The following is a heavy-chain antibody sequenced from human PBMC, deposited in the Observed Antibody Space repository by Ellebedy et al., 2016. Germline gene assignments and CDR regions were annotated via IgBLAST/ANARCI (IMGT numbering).Heavy chain of an antibody. V-gene: IGHV3-72*01. CDR3: ARNERYCSDVSCFIEH. Sequence: GESLKISCTVSGFSISDHYMDWVRQAPGKGLEWVGRIRNKANLYATEYAASVKGRFTISRDDSQTSMYLQMDSLRSDDTAVYYCARNERYCSDVSCFIEHWGQGILVTVAS. CDR2: IRNKANLYAT. D-gene: IGHD2-15*01. CDR1: GFSISDHY. J-gene: IGHJ1*01.